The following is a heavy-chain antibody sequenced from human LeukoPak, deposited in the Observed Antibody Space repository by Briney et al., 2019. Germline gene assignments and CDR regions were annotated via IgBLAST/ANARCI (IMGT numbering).Heavy chain of an antibody. CDR1: GGSISSGGYY. CDR3: ARDVLLWFGEKDYGMDV. J-gene: IGHJ6*02. Sequence: SETLSLTCTVSGGSISSGGYYWSWIRQPPGKGLEWIGYIYYSGSTNYNPSLKSRVTISVDTSKNQFSLKLSSVTAADTAVYYCARDVLLWFGEKDYGMDVWGQGTTVTVSS. D-gene: IGHD3-10*01. CDR2: IYYSGST. V-gene: IGHV4-61*08.